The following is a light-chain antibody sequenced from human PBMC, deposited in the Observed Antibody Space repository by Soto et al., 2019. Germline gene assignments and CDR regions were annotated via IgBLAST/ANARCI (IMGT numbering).Light chain of an antibody. J-gene: IGLJ3*02. CDR3: AAWDDSLKGPV. V-gene: IGLV1-44*01. Sequence: QSVLTQPPSASGTPGQKVTISCSGSSSNIGSNTVNLYQQLAGTAPKLLIYSNSQRPSGVPDRFSGSKSGTSASLAISGLQSEDEADYYCAAWDDSLKGPVFGGGTKLTVL. CDR1: SSNIGSNT. CDR2: SNS.